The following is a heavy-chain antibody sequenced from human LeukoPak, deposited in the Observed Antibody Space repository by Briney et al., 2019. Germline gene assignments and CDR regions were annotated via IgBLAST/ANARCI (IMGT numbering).Heavy chain of an antibody. V-gene: IGHV4-59*01. Sequence: PSETLSLTCTVSGGSISSYYWSWIRQPPGKGLEWIGYIYYSGSTNYNPSLKSRVTISVDTSKNQFSLKLSSVTAADTAVYYCARVGYCSGGSCYSPDAASDYWGQGTLVTVSS. CDR3: ARVGYCSGGSCYSPDAASDY. D-gene: IGHD2-15*01. CDR1: GGSISSYY. CDR2: IYYSGST. J-gene: IGHJ4*02.